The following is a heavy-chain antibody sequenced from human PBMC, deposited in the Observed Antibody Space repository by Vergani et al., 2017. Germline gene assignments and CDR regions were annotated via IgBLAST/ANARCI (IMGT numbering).Heavy chain of an antibody. D-gene: IGHD3-10*01. J-gene: IGHJ5*02. CDR2: INHSGST. Sequence: QVQLQQWGAGLLKPSETLSLTCAVYGGSFSGYSWSWFRQPPAKGLEWFVQINHSGSTTYNPSLKSRLTISANTSNNQFSLKLSSVTAADTAMDYCARGSITMVRGVSGYNWFDPWGQGTLVTVSS. V-gene: IGHV4-34*01. CDR3: ARGSITMVRGVSGYNWFDP. CDR1: GGSFSGYS.